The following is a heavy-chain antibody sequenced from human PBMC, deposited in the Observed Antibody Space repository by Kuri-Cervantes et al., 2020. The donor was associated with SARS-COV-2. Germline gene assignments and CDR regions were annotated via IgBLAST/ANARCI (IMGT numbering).Heavy chain of an antibody. CDR3: ARDSYGDYDWYFDL. CDR2: ISSSSSYI. V-gene: IGHV3-21*01. CDR1: GFTFSSYS. Sequence: GESLLISCAASGFTFSSYSMNWVRQAPGKGLEWVSSISSSSSYIYCADSVKGRFTISRDNAKNSLYLQMNSLRAEDTAVYYCARDSYGDYDWYFDLWGRGTLVTVSS. J-gene: IGHJ2*01. D-gene: IGHD4-17*01.